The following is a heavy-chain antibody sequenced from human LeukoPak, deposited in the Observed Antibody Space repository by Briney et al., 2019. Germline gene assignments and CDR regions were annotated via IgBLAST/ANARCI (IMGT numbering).Heavy chain of an antibody. CDR1: GYTFASYD. V-gene: IGHV1-8*01. Sequence: GASVKVSCKASGYTFASYDINWVRQATGQGLEWMGWMNPNSGNTGYAQRFQGRVTMTRNTSISTAYMELSSLRSEDTAVYYCARAAYGSYDAFDIWGQGTMVTVSS. CDR2: MNPNSGNT. CDR3: ARAAYGSYDAFDI. J-gene: IGHJ3*02. D-gene: IGHD1-26*01.